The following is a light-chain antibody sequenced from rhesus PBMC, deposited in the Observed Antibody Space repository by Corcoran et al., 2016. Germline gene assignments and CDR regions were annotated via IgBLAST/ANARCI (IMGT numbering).Light chain of an antibody. CDR1: KGISIW. Sequence: DIQMTQSPSSLSAPVGDKVTITCRASKGISIWLAWYQQKPGKAPNLRDYKASSLQSGAPSRFSGSGSGTDFTLTFSSLQPEDLATYYCLQYSNSPYTFSQGTKVEIK. J-gene: IGKJ2*01. CDR2: KAS. CDR3: LQYSNSPYT. V-gene: IGKV1-22*01.